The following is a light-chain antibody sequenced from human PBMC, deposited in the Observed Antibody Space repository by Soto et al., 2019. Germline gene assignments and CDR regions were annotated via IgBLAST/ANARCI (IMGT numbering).Light chain of an antibody. CDR3: QQCAGSPPT. J-gene: IGKJ1*01. V-gene: IGKV3-20*01. CDR2: GAT. Sequence: EIVLTQSPGTLSLSPGERATLSCRASQSVSSSYLAWYQQRRGQAPRLLIYGATSRATGIPDRFSGSGSGTDFTLTISRLEPEDFAVYCCQQCAGSPPTFGQGTKVEIK. CDR1: QSVSSSY.